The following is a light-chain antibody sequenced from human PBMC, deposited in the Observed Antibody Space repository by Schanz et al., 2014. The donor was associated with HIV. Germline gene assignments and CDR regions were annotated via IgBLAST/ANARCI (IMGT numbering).Light chain of an antibody. CDR2: AAS. Sequence: DIQMTQSPSSLSASVGDRVTLTCRASQSISTYLNWYQQKPGKAPNLLIYAASTLQSGVPSRFSGSGSGTEFTLTISSLQPDDFATYYCLQHNSYPRTFGQGTKVEIK. V-gene: IGKV1-17*01. J-gene: IGKJ1*01. CDR1: QSISTY. CDR3: LQHNSYPRT.